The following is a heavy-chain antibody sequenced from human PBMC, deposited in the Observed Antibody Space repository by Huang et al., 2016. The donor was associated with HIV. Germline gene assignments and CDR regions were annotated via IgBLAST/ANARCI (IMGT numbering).Heavy chain of an antibody. J-gene: IGHJ4*02. Sequence: QVQLVQSGAEVKRPGASLKVSCKTSGFTFTNYGFSWGRQAPGQGLEWLGWGSGNSGDINYEVQFEGMVSMTTDTTSGTAYMELRRLTSDDTATYYCVRESLYFGDFLFDHWGQGTPVTVSA. CDR3: VRESLYFGDFLFDH. V-gene: IGHV1-18*04. D-gene: IGHD3-10*01. CDR1: GFTFTNYG. CDR2: GSGNSGDI.